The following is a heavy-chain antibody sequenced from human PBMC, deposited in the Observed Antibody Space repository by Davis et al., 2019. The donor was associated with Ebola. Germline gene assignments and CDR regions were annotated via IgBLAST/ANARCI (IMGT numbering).Heavy chain of an antibody. CDR3: AGGTSNWYFDL. Sequence: SETLSLTCTVSGGSISSGDYYWGWIRQPPGKGLEWIGSIYYRGSTYYNPSLKSRVTISVVASKNQLSLKLNSVTAADTAVYYCAGGTSNWYFDLWGRGTLVTVSS. J-gene: IGHJ2*01. D-gene: IGHD1-1*01. CDR2: IYYRGST. CDR1: GGSISSGDYY. V-gene: IGHV4-39*07.